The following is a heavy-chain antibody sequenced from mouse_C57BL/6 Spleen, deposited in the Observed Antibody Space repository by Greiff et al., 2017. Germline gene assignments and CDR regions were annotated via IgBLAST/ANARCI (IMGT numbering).Heavy chain of an antibody. Sequence: EVKLQESGPGLVKPSQSLSLTCSVTGYSITSGYYWNWIRQFPGNKLEWMGYISYDGRNNYNPSLKNRISITRATSKNQFFLKLNSVTTEDTATYYGAIYYSGSSRYWYFDVWGTGTTVTVSS. CDR2: ISYDGRN. D-gene: IGHD1-1*01. J-gene: IGHJ1*03. CDR3: AIYYSGSSRYWYFDV. CDR1: GYSITSGYY. V-gene: IGHV3-6*01.